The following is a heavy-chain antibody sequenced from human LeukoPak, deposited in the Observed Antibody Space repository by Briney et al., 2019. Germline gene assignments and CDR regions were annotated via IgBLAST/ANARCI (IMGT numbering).Heavy chain of an antibody. Sequence: KPSETLSLTCSVSGGSISSYYWSWIRQPPGKGLEWIGYIYYSGSTNYNPSLKSRVTISVDTSKNQFSLKLSSVTAADTAVYYCAGSEINTYYYDSSGYYYVPAFDIWGQGTMVTVSS. J-gene: IGHJ3*02. CDR2: IYYSGST. V-gene: IGHV4-59*01. D-gene: IGHD3-22*01. CDR1: GGSISSYY. CDR3: AGSEINTYYYDSSGYYYVPAFDI.